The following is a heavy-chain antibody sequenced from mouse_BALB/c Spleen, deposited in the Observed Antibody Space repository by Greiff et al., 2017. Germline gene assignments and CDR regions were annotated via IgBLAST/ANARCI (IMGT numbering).Heavy chain of an antibody. J-gene: IGHJ4*01. CDR3: ARLYGNYAYYYAMDY. D-gene: IGHD2-1*01. V-gene: IGHV5-9-3*01. CDR2: ISSGGSYT. Sequence: EVKLMESGGGLVKPGGSLKLSCAASGFTFSSYAMSWVRQTPEKRLEWVATISSGGSYTYYPDSVKGRFTISRDNAKNTLYLQMSSLRSEDTAMYYCARLYGNYAYYYAMDYWGQGTSVTVSS. CDR1: GFTFSSYA.